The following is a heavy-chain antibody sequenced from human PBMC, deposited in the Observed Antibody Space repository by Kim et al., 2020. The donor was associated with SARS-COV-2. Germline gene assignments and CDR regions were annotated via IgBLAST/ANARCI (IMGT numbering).Heavy chain of an antibody. V-gene: IGHV3-74*01. CDR2: IKTDGSIT. Sequence: GGSLRLSCVGSGFTFSNHWMHWVRQAPGKGLVWVSRIKTDGSITSHADSVKGRFTISRDNAKNSLSLQMNSLRAEDTAVYYCVRDLGLGAYFDYWGQGILVTVSS. J-gene: IGHJ4*02. D-gene: IGHD3-10*01. CDR1: GFTFSNHW. CDR3: VRDLGLGAYFDY.